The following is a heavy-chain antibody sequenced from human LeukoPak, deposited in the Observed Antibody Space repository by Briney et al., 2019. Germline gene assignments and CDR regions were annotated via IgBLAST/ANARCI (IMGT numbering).Heavy chain of an antibody. Sequence: PGGSLRLSCAASGFTFSSYWMSWVRQAPGKGLEWVSAISGSGGSTYYADSVKGRFTISRDNSKNTLYLQMNSLRAEDTAVYYCAKDIIAGGSYYFDYWGQGTLVTVSS. V-gene: IGHV3-23*01. D-gene: IGHD1-26*01. CDR2: ISGSGGST. J-gene: IGHJ4*02. CDR1: GFTFSSYW. CDR3: AKDIIAGGSYYFDY.